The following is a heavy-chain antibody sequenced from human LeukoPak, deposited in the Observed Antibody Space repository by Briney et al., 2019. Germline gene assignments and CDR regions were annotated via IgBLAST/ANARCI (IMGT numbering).Heavy chain of an antibody. J-gene: IGHJ3*02. D-gene: IGHD1-26*01. CDR2: ISYDGSNR. Sequence: PGRSLRLSCAASGFTFSSYGMHWVRQAPGKGLEWVAVISYDGSNRYHADSVKGRFTISRDNSKNTLYLQMNSLRAEDTAVYYCAKGGRGSYFAFDIWGQGTMVTVSS. V-gene: IGHV3-30*18. CDR1: GFTFSSYG. CDR3: AKGGRGSYFAFDI.